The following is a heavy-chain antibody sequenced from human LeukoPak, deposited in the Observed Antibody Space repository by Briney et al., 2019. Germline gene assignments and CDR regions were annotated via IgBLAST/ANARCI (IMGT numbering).Heavy chain of an antibody. CDR2: IIPIFGTA. D-gene: IGHD2-15*01. V-gene: IGHV1-69*05. CDR3: ARDLFVGYPSAYI. J-gene: IGHJ3*02. CDR1: GGTFSSYA. Sequence: SVKVSCKASGGTFSSYAISWVRQAPGQGLEWMGGIIPIFGTANYAQKFQGRVTITTDESTSTAYMELSSLRSEDTAVYYCARDLFVGYPSAYIWGQGTMVTVSS.